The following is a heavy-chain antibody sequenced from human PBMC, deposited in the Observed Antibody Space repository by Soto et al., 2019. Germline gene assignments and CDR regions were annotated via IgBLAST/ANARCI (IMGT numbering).Heavy chain of an antibody. Sequence: QITLKESGPTLVKPTQTLTLTCTFSGFSFTTSGVGVGWVRQPPGKALEWLALLYWDADKRYSSSLKSRLTISKDTSKNQVVPTMTNMDPVDTATYYCAHRPGEGNGRASYYGMDVWGQGTTVTVSS. J-gene: IGHJ6*02. V-gene: IGHV2-5*02. D-gene: IGHD1-26*01. CDR2: LYWDADK. CDR3: AHRPGEGNGRASYYGMDV. CDR1: GFSFTTSGVG.